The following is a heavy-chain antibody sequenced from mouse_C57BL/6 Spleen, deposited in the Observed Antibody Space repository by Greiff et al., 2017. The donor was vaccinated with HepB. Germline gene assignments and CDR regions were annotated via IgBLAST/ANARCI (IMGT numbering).Heavy chain of an antibody. Sequence: QVQLKESGAELVRPGASVTLSCKASGYTFTDYEMHWVKQTPVHGLEWIGAIDPETGGTAYNQKFKGKAILTADKSSSTAYMELRSLTSEDSAVYYCTREGTYGSSYGYFDVWGTGTTVTVSS. CDR2: IDPETGGT. CDR3: TREGTYGSSYGYFDV. D-gene: IGHD1-1*01. J-gene: IGHJ1*03. V-gene: IGHV1-15*01. CDR1: GYTFTDYE.